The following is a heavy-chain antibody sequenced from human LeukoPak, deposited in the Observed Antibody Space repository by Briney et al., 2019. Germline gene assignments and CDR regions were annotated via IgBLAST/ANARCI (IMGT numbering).Heavy chain of an antibody. V-gene: IGHV4-59*01. J-gene: IGHJ4*02. D-gene: IGHD2-8*01. CDR1: GGSISSYY. Sequence: SETLSLTCTVSGGSISSYYWSWIRQPPGKGLEWIGYIYYSGSTNYNPSLKSRVTISVDTSKNQFSLKLSSVTAADTAVYYCARGQDHCTNGVCYTAGNPNFDYWGQGTLVTVSS. CDR2: IYYSGST. CDR3: ARGQDHCTNGVCYTAGNPNFDY.